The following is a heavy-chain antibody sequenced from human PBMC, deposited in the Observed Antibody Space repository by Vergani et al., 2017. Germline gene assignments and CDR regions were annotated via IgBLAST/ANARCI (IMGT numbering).Heavy chain of an antibody. Sequence: EVQLLESGGDLVQPGGSLSLSCAASGFTFIMHAMSWVRQAPGKGLEWVAFIGSSGPYINYADSVKGRFIISRDNTNNSLFLQLRSLRAEDAAVYYCARDCTSGGCPDNYGMDVWGQGATVTVSS. D-gene: IGHD2-8*01. CDR3: ARDCTSGGCPDNYGMDV. CDR2: IGSSGPYI. J-gene: IGHJ6*02. V-gene: IGHV3-21*06. CDR1: GFTFIMHA.